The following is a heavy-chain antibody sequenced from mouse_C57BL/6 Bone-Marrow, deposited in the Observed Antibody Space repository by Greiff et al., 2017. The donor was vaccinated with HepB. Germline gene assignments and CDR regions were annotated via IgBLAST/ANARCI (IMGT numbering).Heavy chain of an antibody. J-gene: IGHJ2*01. CDR3: ARVGITTVVATYYFDY. Sequence: EVKLQESGPGLVKPSQSLSLTCSVTGYSITSGYYWNWIRQFPGNKLEWMGYISYDGSNNYNPSLKNRISITRDTSKNQFFLKLNSVTTEDTATYYCARVGITTVVATYYFDYWGQGTTLSVSS. CDR2: ISYDGSN. V-gene: IGHV3-6*01. CDR1: GYSITSGYY. D-gene: IGHD1-1*01.